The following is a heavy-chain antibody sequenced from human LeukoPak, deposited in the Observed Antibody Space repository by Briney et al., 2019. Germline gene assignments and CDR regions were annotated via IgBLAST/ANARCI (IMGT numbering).Heavy chain of an antibody. J-gene: IGHJ4*02. V-gene: IGHV3-30*18. CDR3: AKESASVVVPACFDY. CDR1: GFTFSTYA. D-gene: IGHD2-2*01. Sequence: GGSPRLSCAASGFTFSTYAMSWVRQAPGKGLEWVAVISYDGSNKYYADSVKGRFTISRDNSKNTLYLQMNSLRAEDTAVYYCAKESASVVVPACFDYWGQGTLVTVSS. CDR2: ISYDGSNK.